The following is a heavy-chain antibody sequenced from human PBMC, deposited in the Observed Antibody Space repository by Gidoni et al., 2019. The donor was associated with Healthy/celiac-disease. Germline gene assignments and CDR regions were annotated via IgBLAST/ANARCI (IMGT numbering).Heavy chain of an antibody. V-gene: IGHV3-15*01. Sequence: EVQLVESGGGLVKPGGSLRLSCAASGFTFSNAWMSWVRQAPGKGLEWVGRIKSKTDCGTTDYAAPVKGRFTISRDDSKNTLYLQMNSLKTEDTAVYYWTTGGPWGQGTLVTVSS. J-gene: IGHJ4*02. CDR1: GFTFSNAW. D-gene: IGHD3-16*01. CDR2: IKSKTDCGTT. CDR3: TTGGP.